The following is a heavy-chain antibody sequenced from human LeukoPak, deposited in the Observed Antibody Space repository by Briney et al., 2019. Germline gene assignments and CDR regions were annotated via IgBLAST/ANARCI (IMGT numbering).Heavy chain of an antibody. CDR2: INAGNGNT. CDR3: ARRGPYGWFDP. CDR1: GYTFTSYA. J-gene: IGHJ5*02. Sequence: ASVKVSCKASGYTFTSYAMHWVRQAPGQRLEWMGWINAGNGNTKYSQKFQGRVTITRDTSASTAYMELSGLRSEDTAVYYCARRGPYGWFDPWGQGTLVTVSS. V-gene: IGHV1-3*01. D-gene: IGHD3-10*01.